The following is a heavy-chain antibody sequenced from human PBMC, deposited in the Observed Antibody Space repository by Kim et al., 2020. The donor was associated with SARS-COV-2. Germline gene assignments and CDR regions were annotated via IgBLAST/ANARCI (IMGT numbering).Heavy chain of an antibody. CDR2: IDYSGST. V-gene: IGHV4-39*01. CDR1: GGSISSSSYY. J-gene: IGHJ4*02. CDR3: ARVVDYGDYYFDY. D-gene: IGHD4-17*01. Sequence: SETLSLTCTVSGGSISSSSYYWGWIRQPPGKGLEWIGSIDYSGSTYYNPSLKSRVTISVDTSKNQFSLKLSSVTAADTAVYYCARVVDYGDYYFDYWGQGTLVTVSS.